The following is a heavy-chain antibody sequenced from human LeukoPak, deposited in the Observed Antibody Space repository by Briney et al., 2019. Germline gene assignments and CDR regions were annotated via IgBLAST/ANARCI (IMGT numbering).Heavy chain of an antibody. CDR2: NSGGAT. J-gene: IGHJ4*02. Sequence: GGALRLSCSASGFTVSSNYMSWVHQAPGKGLDGDSLNSGGATYYADSVKGRFTISRDTTKNTLYLRMNGLRAEETSVYYCVRGPGSSWYQADYWGQGTLVTVSS. CDR1: GFTVSSNY. V-gene: IGHV3-53*01. D-gene: IGHD6-13*01. CDR3: VRGPGSSWYQADY.